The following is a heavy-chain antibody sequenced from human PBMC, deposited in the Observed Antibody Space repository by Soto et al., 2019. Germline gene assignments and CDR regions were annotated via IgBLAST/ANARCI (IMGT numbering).Heavy chain of an antibody. CDR1: GGSISSYY. CDR3: ARVRIAEWWSLAKEGDAFDI. Sequence: PSETLSLTCTVSGGSISSYYWSWIRQPPGKGLEWIGYIYYSGSTNYNPSLKSRVTISVDTSKNQFSLKLSSVTAADTAVYYCARVRIAEWWSLAKEGDAFDIWGQGTMVTVSS. V-gene: IGHV4-59*01. J-gene: IGHJ3*02. D-gene: IGHD2-15*01. CDR2: IYYSGST.